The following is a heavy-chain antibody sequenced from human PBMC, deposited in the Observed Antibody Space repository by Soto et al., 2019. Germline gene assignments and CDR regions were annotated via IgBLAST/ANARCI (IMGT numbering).Heavy chain of an antibody. Sequence: QVQLVQSGAEVKKPGSSVKVSCKASGGTFSSYTISWVRQAPGQGLEWMGRIIHILGIANYAQKLQGRVTITADKSTGTAYMELSSLRSEDTAVYYCARDSATPFDYWGQGTLVTVSS. V-gene: IGHV1-69*08. D-gene: IGHD2-15*01. CDR3: ARDSATPFDY. J-gene: IGHJ4*02. CDR1: GGTFSSYT. CDR2: IIHILGIA.